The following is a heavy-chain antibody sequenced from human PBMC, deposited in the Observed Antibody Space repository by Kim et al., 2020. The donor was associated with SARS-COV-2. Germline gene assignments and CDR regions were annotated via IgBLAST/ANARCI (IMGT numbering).Heavy chain of an antibody. J-gene: IGHJ5*02. D-gene: IGHD6-13*01. V-gene: IGHV7-4-1*02. CDR3: ARDLSSRFEGFDP. Sequence: YARGFTGRFVFSLDTSDSTAYLQISSLKAEDTAVYYCARDLSSRFEGFDPWGQGTLVTVSS.